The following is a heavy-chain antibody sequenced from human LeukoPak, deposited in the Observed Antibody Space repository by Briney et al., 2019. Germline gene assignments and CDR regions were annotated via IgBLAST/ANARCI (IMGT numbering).Heavy chain of an antibody. CDR3: ARYFDWLGSDC. D-gene: IGHD3-9*01. J-gene: IGHJ4*02. V-gene: IGHV1-18*01. CDR1: GYSFTRYD. Sequence: ASVKVSCKASGYSFTRYDINWVRQAPGQGLEWMGWISAYNGNTNYAQKLQGRVTMTTDTSTSTAYMELRSLRSDDTAVYYCARYFDWLGSDCWGQGTLVTVSS. CDR2: ISAYNGNT.